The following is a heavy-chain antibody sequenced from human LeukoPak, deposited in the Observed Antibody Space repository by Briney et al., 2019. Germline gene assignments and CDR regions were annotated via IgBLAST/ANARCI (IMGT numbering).Heavy chain of an antibody. CDR1: GGTFSSYA. CDR3: ARAGRNYRYYYYYMDV. V-gene: IGHV1-69*05. CDR2: IIPIFGTA. D-gene: IGHD1-7*01. Sequence: SVKVFCKASGGTFSSYAISWVRQAPGQGLEWMGGIIPIFGTANYAQKFQGRVTITTDESTSTAYMELSSLRSEDTAVYYCARAGRNYRYYYYYMDVWGKGTTVIVSS. J-gene: IGHJ6*03.